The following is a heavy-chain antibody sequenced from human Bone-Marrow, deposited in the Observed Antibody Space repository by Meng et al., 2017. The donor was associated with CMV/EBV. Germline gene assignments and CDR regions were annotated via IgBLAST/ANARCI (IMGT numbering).Heavy chain of an antibody. D-gene: IGHD3-10*01. J-gene: IGHJ4*02. CDR3: ARATGDYYGSGIDY. V-gene: IGHV4-39*07. CDR2: IYYSGST. CDR1: GGSISSSSYY. Sequence: SETLSLTCTVSGGSISSSSYYWGWIRQPPGKGLEWIGSIYYSGSTYYNPSLKSRVTISVDTSKNQFSLKLSSVTAADTAVYYCARATGDYYGSGIDYWGRGTLVSVSS.